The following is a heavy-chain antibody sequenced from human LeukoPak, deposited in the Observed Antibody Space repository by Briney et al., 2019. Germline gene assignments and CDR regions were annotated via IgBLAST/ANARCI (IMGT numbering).Heavy chain of an antibody. CDR2: INAGNGNT. D-gene: IGHD1-1*01. J-gene: IGHJ3*02. CDR1: GYTFTSYA. CDR3: AADGRVGAFDI. V-gene: IGHV1-3*03. Sequence: GASVKVSCKASGYTFTSYAMHWVRQAPGQRLEWMGWINAGNGNTKYSQEFQGRVTITRDTSASTAYMELSSLRSEDTAVYYCAADGRVGAFDIWGQGTMVTVSS.